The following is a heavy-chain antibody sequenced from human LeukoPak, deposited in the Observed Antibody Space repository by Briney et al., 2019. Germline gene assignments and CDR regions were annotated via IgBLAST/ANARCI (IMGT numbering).Heavy chain of an antibody. CDR2: INPTGGST. D-gene: IGHD1-26*01. CDR1: GYTFTSYY. CDR3: ARDNSVGDNAWWFDP. J-gene: IGHJ5*02. Sequence: AAVKVSCKASGYTFTSYYMHWVRQAPGQGLGWMGLINPTGGSTGYAQKFQGRVTMTRDMSTSTDYMELSSLRSEDTAIYYCARDNSVGDNAWWFDPWGQGTLVTVSS. V-gene: IGHV1-46*01.